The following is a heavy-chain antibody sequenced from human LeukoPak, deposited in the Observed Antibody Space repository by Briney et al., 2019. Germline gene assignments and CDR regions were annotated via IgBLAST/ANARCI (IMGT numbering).Heavy chain of an antibody. CDR1: GYTFTSYG. V-gene: IGHV1-18*01. CDR3: ARVVGYCSSTSCSLDY. D-gene: IGHD2-2*01. J-gene: IGHJ4*02. CDR2: ISAYNGNT. Sequence: ASVRVSCTASGYTFTSYGISWVRQAPGQGLEWMGWISAYNGNTNYAQKLQGRVTMTTDTSTSTAYMELRSLRSDDTAVYYCARVVGYCSSTSCSLDYWGQGTLVTVSS.